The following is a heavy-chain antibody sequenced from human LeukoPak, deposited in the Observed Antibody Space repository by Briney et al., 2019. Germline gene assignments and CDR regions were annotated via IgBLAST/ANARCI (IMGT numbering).Heavy chain of an antibody. CDR2: INSDGSST. CDR1: GFTFSSYW. V-gene: IGHV3-74*01. D-gene: IGHD6-13*01. J-gene: IGHJ6*03. Sequence: GGSLRLSCAASGFTFSSYWRHWVRHAPGKGLVWVSRINSDGSSTIYADSVKGRFTISRDNPKNPLYLQMNSLRAEDTAVYYCARFTGQYSSSWSHTIYYYYYMDVWGKGTTVTVSS. CDR3: ARFTGQYSSSWSHTIYYYYYMDV.